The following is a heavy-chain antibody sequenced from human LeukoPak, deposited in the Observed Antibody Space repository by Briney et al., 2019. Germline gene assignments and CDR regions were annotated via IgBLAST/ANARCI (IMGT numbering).Heavy chain of an antibody. CDR2: MNPNSGNT. V-gene: IGHV1-8*01. Sequence: ASVKVSCTASGYTFTSYDINWVRQATGQGLEWMGWMNPNSGNTGYAQKFQGRVTMTRNTSISTAYMELSSLRSEDTAVYYCARLYLVGATEYYYGMDVWGQGTTVTVSS. CDR3: ARLYLVGATEYYYGMDV. D-gene: IGHD1-26*01. CDR1: GYTFTSYD. J-gene: IGHJ6*02.